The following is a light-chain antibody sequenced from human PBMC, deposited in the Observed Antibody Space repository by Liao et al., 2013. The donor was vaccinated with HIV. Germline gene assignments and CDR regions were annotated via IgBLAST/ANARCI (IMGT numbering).Light chain of an antibody. CDR2: QDN. CDR3: QAWDSAIAYV. J-gene: IGLJ1*01. CDR1: KLDNKY. Sequence: SYELTQPPSVSVSPGQTASITCSGDKLDNKYTCWYQQKSGQSPVLVIHQDNKRPSGIPERFSGSNSGNTSTLTISGTQAMDEADYYCQAWDSAIAYVFGAGTKVTVL. V-gene: IGLV3-1*01.